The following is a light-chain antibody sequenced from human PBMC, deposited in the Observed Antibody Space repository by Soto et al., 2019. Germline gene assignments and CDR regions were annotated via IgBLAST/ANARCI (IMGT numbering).Light chain of an antibody. CDR1: SSDVGDSKY. Sequence: QSALTQPASVSGSPGQSITMSCTGTSSDVGDSKYVSWYQHHPDKAPKLMIYEVTNRPSGVSNRFSGSKSGNTASLTISGLQAEDDTDYYCSSSTSSGTVVFGGGTKLTVL. CDR2: EVT. V-gene: IGLV2-14*01. J-gene: IGLJ3*02. CDR3: SSSTSSGTVV.